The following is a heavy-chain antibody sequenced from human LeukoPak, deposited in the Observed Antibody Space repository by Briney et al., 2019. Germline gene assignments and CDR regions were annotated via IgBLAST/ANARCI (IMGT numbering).Heavy chain of an antibody. J-gene: IGHJ3*02. D-gene: IGHD6-13*01. CDR3: AFSYGGYSSSWYAFDI. CDR1: GGSISSYY. CDR2: IYYSGST. V-gene: IGHV4-59*01. Sequence: SETLSLTCTVSGGSISSYYWSWIRQPPGKGLEWIGYIYYSGSTNYNPSLKSRVTISVDTSKNQFSLKLSSVTAADTTVYYCAFSYGGYSSSWYAFDIWGQGTMVTVSS.